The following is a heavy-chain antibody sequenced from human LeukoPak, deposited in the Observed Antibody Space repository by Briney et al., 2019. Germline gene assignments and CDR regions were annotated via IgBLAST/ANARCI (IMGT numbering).Heavy chain of an antibody. D-gene: IGHD6-13*01. J-gene: IGHJ5*02. CDR1: GGSISSYY. Sequence: SETLSLTCTVSGGSISSYYWSWIRQPAGKGLEWIGRIYTSGSTNYNPSLKSRVTMSVDTSKNQFSLKLSSVTAADTAVYYCARGRSQQLVGGDWFDPWGQGTLVTVSS. V-gene: IGHV4-4*07. CDR2: IYTSGST. CDR3: ARGRSQQLVGGDWFDP.